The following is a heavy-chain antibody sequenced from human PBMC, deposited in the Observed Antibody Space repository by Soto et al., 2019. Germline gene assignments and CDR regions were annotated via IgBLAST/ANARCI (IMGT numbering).Heavy chain of an antibody. CDR2: TYYRSEWYN. V-gene: IGHV6-1*01. CDR1: GDSVSSNSAA. J-gene: IGHJ6*02. CDR3: ARDYYYGMDV. Sequence: LTCAISGDSVSSNSAAWNWIRQSPSRGLEWLGRTYYRSEWYNDYAVSMKSRIVITPDTSKNQFSLQLNSVTPEDTAVYFCARDYYYGMDVWGQGTTVTVSS.